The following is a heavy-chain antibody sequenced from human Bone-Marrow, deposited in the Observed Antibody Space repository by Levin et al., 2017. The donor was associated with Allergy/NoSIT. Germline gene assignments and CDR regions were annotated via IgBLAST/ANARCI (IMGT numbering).Heavy chain of an antibody. D-gene: IGHD3-3*01. V-gene: IGHV1-69*01. J-gene: IGHJ6*02. CDR1: GGTFNSSP. CDR2: IIPMMGTA. CDR3: VRDLGTISGSGDV. Sequence: GGSLRLSCKPSGGTFNSSPISWVRQAPGQGPEWMGGIIPMMGTAQYSQKFQGRITITADESSSTAYMELSSLRSEDTAVYYCVRDLGTISGSGDVWGQGTTVTVSS.